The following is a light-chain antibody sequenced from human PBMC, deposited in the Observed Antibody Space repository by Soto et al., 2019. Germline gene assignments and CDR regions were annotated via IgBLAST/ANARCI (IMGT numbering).Light chain of an antibody. CDR2: GAA. V-gene: IGKV3-15*01. J-gene: IGKJ1*01. CDR3: QQYHNWPA. CDR1: QSVFSS. Sequence: DRVRRQSPATLSVSPGGRATLSFRASQSVFSSLAWYQQKPGQAPRLLIYGAATRATGIPARFSGSGSGTEFTLTISSLQSEDFAVYFCQQYHNWPAFGQGTKVDI.